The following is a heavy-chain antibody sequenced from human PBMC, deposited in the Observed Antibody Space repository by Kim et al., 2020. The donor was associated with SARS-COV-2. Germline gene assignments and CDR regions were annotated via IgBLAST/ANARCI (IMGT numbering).Heavy chain of an antibody. CDR2: ISAYNGNT. CDR3: ARAYGVRGVRPPNWFDP. Sequence: ASVKVSCKASGYTFTSYGISWVRQAPGQGLEWMGWISAYNGNTNYAQKLQGRVTMTTDTSTSTAYMELRSLRSDDTAVYYCARAYGVRGVRPPNWFDPWGQGTLVTVSS. J-gene: IGHJ5*02. V-gene: IGHV1-18*01. CDR1: GYTFTSYG. D-gene: IGHD3-10*01.